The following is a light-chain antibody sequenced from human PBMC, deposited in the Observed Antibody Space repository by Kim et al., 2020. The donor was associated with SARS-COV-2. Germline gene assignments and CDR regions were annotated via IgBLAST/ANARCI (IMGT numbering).Light chain of an antibody. CDR3: QQYDSVPHT. V-gene: IGKV1-33*01. J-gene: IGKJ3*01. CDR1: QGISLY. CDR2: EAL. Sequence: DIQLTQSPSPLSASVRDRVTITCQASQGISLYLTWYQQKPGKAPKLLIYEALNLETGVPSRFSGSASGTDFTLTISSLQPEDIATYYCQQYDSVPHTFGRGTKVDIK.